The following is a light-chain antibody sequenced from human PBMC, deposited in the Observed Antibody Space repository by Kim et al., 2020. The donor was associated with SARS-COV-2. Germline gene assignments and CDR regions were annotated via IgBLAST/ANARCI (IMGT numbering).Light chain of an antibody. Sequence: QSALTQPASVSGSPGHSITISCTGTSSDVGRYNYVSWYQHHPGKAPKLMIYDVSERPSGVSDRFSGSKSGNTASLTISGLQAEDEADYYCSSYASSRSYVFGTGTKVTVL. CDR3: SSYASSRSYV. V-gene: IGLV2-14*03. J-gene: IGLJ1*01. CDR1: SSDVGRYNY. CDR2: DVS.